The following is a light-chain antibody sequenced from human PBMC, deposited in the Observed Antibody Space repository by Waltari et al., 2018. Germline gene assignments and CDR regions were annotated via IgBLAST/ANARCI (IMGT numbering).Light chain of an antibody. V-gene: IGKV3-11*01. Sequence: EIVLTQSPATLSLSPGERATLSCRASQSVLSYLHWYQQNPGQAPRLLIFDATNRATDIAARFSGSGSGTDFTLTISSLEPEDFAIYYCQQRRNWPITFGQGTRLEIK. CDR2: DAT. J-gene: IGKJ2*01. CDR1: QSVLSY. CDR3: QQRRNWPIT.